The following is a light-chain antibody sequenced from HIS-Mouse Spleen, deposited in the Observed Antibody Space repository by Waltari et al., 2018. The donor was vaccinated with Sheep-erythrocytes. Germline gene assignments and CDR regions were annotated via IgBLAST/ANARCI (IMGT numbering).Light chain of an antibody. J-gene: IGLJ3*02. CDR1: SSDVGSYNL. Sequence: QSALTQPASVSGSPGQSITISCTGTSSDVGSYNLVSWYQQHPGKAPKLMIYEGSKRPSVFSNRLAGVKSGNTASLTISGLQAEDEADYYCCSYAGSSTPWVFGGGTKLTVL. CDR3: CSYAGSSTPWV. CDR2: EGS. V-gene: IGLV2-23*01.